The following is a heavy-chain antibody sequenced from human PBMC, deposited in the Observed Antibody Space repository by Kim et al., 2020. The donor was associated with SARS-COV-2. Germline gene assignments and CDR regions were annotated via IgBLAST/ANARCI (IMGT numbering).Heavy chain of an antibody. V-gene: IGHV3-15*01. CDR1: GFTFSNAW. CDR3: TTAGVWGSYRYSVRDGFDY. Sequence: GGSLRLSCAASGFTFSNAWMSWVRQAPGKGLEWVGRIKSKTDGGTTDYAAPVKGRFTISRDDSKNTLYLQMNSLKTEDTAVYYCTTAGVWGSYRYSVRDGFDYWGQGTLVTVSS. D-gene: IGHD3-16*02. CDR2: IKSKTDGGTT. J-gene: IGHJ4*02.